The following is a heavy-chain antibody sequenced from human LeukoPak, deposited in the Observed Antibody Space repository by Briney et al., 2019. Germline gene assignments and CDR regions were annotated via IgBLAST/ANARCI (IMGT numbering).Heavy chain of an antibody. CDR1: GGSISSYY. J-gene: IGHJ4*02. CDR2: IYYSGST. V-gene: IGHV4-59*01. Sequence: SETLSLTCTVSGGSISSYYGSWIRQPPGKGLEWIGYIYYSGSTNYNPSPKSRVTISVDTSKNQFSLKLSSVTAADTAVYYCARRSGYSSPFDYWGQGTLVTVSS. D-gene: IGHD5-18*01. CDR3: ARRSGYSSPFDY.